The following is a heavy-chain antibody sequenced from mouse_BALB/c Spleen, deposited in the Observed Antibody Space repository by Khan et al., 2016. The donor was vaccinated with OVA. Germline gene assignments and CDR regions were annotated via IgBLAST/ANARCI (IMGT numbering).Heavy chain of an antibody. V-gene: IGHV5-17*02. Sequence: EVMLVESGGGLVQPGGSRKLSCAASGFTFNNHGMHWVRQAPEKGLEWVAYISGDSNTIYYVDSVKGRFTISRDNPKNTLFLQMTSLMYEDTAMYYCATSYFYGYYFDYWGPGTTLTVS. CDR1: GFTFNNHG. CDR3: ATSYFYGYYFDY. J-gene: IGHJ2*01. CDR2: ISGDSNTI. D-gene: IGHD1-1*01.